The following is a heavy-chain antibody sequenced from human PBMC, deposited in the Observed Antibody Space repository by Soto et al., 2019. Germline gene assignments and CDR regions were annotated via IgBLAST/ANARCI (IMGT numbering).Heavy chain of an antibody. V-gene: IGHV1-2*04. CDR3: ARDRSSVRLVGMDV. D-gene: IGHD6-25*01. CDR2: INPNSGGT. CDR1: GYTFTGYY. J-gene: IGHJ6*02. Sequence: ASVKVSCKASGYTFTGYYMHWVRQAPGQGLEWMGWINPNSGGTNYAQKFQGWVTMTRDTSISTAYMELSRLRSDDTAVYYCARDRSSVRLVGMDVWGQGTTVTVSS.